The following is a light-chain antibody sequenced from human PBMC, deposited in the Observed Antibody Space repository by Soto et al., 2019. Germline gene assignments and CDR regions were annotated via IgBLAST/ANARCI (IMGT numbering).Light chain of an antibody. CDR1: QSLTNNY. V-gene: IGKV3-20*01. CDR2: AAS. J-gene: IGKJ4*01. CDR3: QQYGSSLPVT. Sequence: EIVLTQSPGTLSLSPGERATLSCRASQSLTNNYLAWYQQKPGQAPRLLIYAASSRATGIPDRFSGSGSETDFTLTISRLEPEDCAVYYCQQYGSSLPVTFGGGTNVEIK.